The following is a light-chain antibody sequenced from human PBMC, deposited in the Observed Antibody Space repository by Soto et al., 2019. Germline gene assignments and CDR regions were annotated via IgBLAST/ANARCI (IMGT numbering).Light chain of an antibody. V-gene: IGLV2-8*01. CDR1: SSDLGASKY. J-gene: IGLJ3*02. CDR3: TSYVGSNIWV. CDR2: EVS. Sequence: QSALTQPPSASGSPGQSVTISCTGTSSDLGASKYVSWYQQYPGKAPKLMIYEVSKRPSGVPDRFSGYKSGNTAYLTVSGLQAEDEADYYCTSYVGSNIWVFGGGTKLTVL.